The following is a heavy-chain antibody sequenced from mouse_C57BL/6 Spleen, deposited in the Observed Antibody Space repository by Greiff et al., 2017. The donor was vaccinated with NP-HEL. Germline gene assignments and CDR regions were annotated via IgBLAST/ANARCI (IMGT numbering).Heavy chain of an antibody. CDR1: GYTFTSYR. D-gene: IGHD1-1*01. CDR2: IDPSDSYT. Sequence: QVQLQQPGAELVMPGASVKLSCKASGYTFTSYRMHWVKQRPGQGLEWIGEIDPSDSYTTYNQKLKGKSTLTVDKSSCTAYMQLSSLTSEDSAVYYCARGATVAPNWYFDVWGTGTTVTVSS. V-gene: IGHV1-69*01. J-gene: IGHJ1*03. CDR3: ARGATVAPNWYFDV.